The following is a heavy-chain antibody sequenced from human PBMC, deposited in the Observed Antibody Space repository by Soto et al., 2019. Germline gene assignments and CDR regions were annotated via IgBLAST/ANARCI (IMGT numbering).Heavy chain of an antibody. V-gene: IGHV1-2*02. D-gene: IGHD5-12*01. CDR3: ARHSGYHYVFDY. CDR2: INPNNGDT. CDR1: GYTFTGYY. Sequence: QVQLVQSGAEVKKPGASVKVSCKASGYTFTGYYIHWVRQAPGQGLEWMGWINPNNGDTNYAQKFQGRVTLTRDTFTSTAHMELSSLRFDDTAVYYCARHSGYHYVFDYWGQGTLVTVSS. J-gene: IGHJ4*02.